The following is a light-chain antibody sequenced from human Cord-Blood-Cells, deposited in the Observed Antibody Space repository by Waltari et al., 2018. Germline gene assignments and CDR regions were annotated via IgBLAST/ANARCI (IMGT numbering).Light chain of an antibody. CDR2: DVS. J-gene: IGLJ3*02. CDR1: SSDVGGYNY. V-gene: IGLV2-14*03. CDR3: SSYTSSSTWV. Sequence: QSALTQPASVSGSPGQSLTLSCTGTSSDVGGYNYVSCYQQHPGKAPKLMIYDVSNRPSGVSNRFSGSKSGNTASLTISGLQAEDEADYYCSSYTSSSTWVFGGGTKLTVL.